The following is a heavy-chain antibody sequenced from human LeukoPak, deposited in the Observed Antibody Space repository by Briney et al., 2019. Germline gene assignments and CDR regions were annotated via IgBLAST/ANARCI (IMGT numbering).Heavy chain of an antibody. D-gene: IGHD3-22*01. J-gene: IGHJ4*02. CDR3: ANLHRDSDGYYYVDN. V-gene: IGHV4-61*02. CDR2: IYTSGST. CDR1: GGSISSGGYY. Sequence: PSQTLSLTCTVSGGSISSGGYYWSWIRQPAGKGLEWIGRIYTSGSTKYNPSLKSRVTMSLDKSKNQFSLKLSSVIAADTAVYYCANLHRDSDGYYYVDNWGQGTLVTVSS.